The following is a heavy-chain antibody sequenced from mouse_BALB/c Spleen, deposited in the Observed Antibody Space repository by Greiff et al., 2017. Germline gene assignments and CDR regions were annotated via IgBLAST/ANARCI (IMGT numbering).Heavy chain of an antibody. J-gene: IGHJ3*01. CDR3: TTTMITEFAD. Sequence: VQLQQSGTVLARPGASVKMSCKASGYTFTSYWMHWVKQRPGQGLEWIGAIYPGNSDTSYNQKFKGKAKLTAVTSTSTAYMELSSLTNEDSAVYYCTTTMITEFADWGEGTLVTVSA. D-gene: IGHD2-4*01. V-gene: IGHV1-5*01. CDR2: IYPGNSDT. CDR1: GYTFTSYW.